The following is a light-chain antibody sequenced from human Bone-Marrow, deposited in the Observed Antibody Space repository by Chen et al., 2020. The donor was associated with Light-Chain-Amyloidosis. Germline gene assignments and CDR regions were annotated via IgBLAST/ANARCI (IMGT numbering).Light chain of an antibody. CDR3: CSSAGSNTWV. J-gene: IGLJ3*02. V-gene: IGLV2-8*01. CDR1: SGDVGGYPS. CDR2: EVT. Sequence: QSALTPPPSASGSPGQSVTISGNGTSGDVGGYPSVSWYQQYPGNAPKLILYEVTKRPSGVPDRFSGSKSGNTASLTVSGLQADDEADYYCCSSAGSNTWVFGGGTKVTVL.